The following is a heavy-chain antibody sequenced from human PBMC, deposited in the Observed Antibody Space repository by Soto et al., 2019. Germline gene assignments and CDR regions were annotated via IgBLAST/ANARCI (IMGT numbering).Heavy chain of an antibody. CDR3: AKDLAIVLEPADPDYYYYGLDV. J-gene: IGHJ6*02. V-gene: IGHV3-23*01. CDR2: LSASGDRT. Sequence: VQLLASGGGLVQAGGSLRLSCVASGFSFNRFGMSWVRQAPGKGLEWVSALSASGDRTYYADSVKGRFTISRDNSKNTVYLDMNGLRAEDAAVYYCAKDLAIVLEPADPDYYYYGLDVWGQGATVTVSS. CDR1: GFSFNRFG. D-gene: IGHD2-2*03.